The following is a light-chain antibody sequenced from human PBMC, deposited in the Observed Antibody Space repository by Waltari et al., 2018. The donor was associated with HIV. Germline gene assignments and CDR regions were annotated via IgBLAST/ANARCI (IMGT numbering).Light chain of an antibody. Sequence: SYELTQPPSVSVSPGQTASISCSGDTLGNKFAAWYQQKPGQSPVVVMYQDRSRPSGIPERFSGSNSGNTATLTISGTQAMDEADYYFQAWDSSTVVFGGGTKLTVL. CDR2: QDR. J-gene: IGLJ2*01. V-gene: IGLV3-1*01. CDR3: QAWDSSTVV. CDR1: TLGNKF.